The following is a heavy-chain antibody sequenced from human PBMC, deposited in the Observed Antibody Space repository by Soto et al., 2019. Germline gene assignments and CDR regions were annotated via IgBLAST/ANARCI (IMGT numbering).Heavy chain of an antibody. Sequence: GGSLRLSCAASGFTFSSYSMHWVRQAPGKGLEWVAVISYDGSNKYYADSVRGRFTISRDNPKNTMYLQMNSLRAEDTAVYFCAKTTDGWFSAFEIWGQGTVVTVSS. CDR1: GFTFSSYS. J-gene: IGHJ3*02. D-gene: IGHD6-19*01. CDR3: AKTTDGWFSAFEI. V-gene: IGHV3-30-3*02. CDR2: ISYDGSNK.